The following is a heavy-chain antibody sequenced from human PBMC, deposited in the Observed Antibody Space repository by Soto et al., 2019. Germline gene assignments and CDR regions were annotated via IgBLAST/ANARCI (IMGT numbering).Heavy chain of an antibody. D-gene: IGHD3-10*01. CDR1: GITLSNYA. CDR3: AKDRLILWFGAFDY. J-gene: IGHJ4*02. Sequence: GGSLRLSCAASGITLSNYAMSWVRQAPGKGLEWVSSISGSGGRTYYADPVKGRFTISRDNSKNTLFLQMNSLRVEDTAVYYCAKDRLILWFGAFDYWGQGTLVTVSS. CDR2: ISGSGGRT. V-gene: IGHV3-23*01.